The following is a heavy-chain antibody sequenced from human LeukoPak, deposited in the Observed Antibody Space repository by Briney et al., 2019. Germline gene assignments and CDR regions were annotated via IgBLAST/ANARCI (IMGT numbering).Heavy chain of an antibody. D-gene: IGHD5-12*01. J-gene: IGHJ6*02. CDR3: ARVPGDYDWDYYYGMDV. V-gene: IGHV3-30-3*01. CDR1: GFTFSSYA. Sequence: PGGSLRLSCAASGFTFSSYAMHWVRQAPGKGLEWVAVISYDGSNKYYADSVKGRFTISRDNSKNTLYLQMNSLRAEDTAVYYCARVPGDYDWDYYYGMDVWGQGTTVTVSS. CDR2: ISYDGSNK.